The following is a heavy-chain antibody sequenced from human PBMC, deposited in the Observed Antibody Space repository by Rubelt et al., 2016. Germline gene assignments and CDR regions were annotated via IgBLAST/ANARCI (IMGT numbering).Heavy chain of an antibody. D-gene: IGHD1-26*01. CDR2: ISSSSSYI. CDR1: GFTVSSNY. V-gene: IGHV3-21*01. CDR3: ARDVSSGY. Sequence: EVQLVESGGGLIQPGGSLRLSCAASGFTVSSNYMSWVRQAPGKGLAWVSSISSSSSYIYYADSVKVRLHISRCNAKNSLYLQMNSLRAEDTARYYCARDVSSGYWGQGTLVTVSS. J-gene: IGHJ4*02.